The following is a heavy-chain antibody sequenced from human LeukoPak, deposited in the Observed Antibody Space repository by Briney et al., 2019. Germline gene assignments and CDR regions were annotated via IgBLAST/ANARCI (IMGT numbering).Heavy chain of an antibody. D-gene: IGHD2-15*01. CDR1: GFIFSSAW. Sequence: TGGSLRLSCAASGFIFSSAWMTWVRQTPGQGLEWIARIKSKTDGETTDYAAPVKGRFTISRDSSNNTLYLQMNSLKTEDTAVYYCTTGRLPIGYWGQGTLVTVSS. J-gene: IGHJ4*02. CDR2: IKSKTDGETT. V-gene: IGHV3-15*01. CDR3: TTGRLPIGY.